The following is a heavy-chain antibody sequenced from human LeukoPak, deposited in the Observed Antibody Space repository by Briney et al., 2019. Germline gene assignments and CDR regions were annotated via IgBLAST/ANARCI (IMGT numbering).Heavy chain of an antibody. D-gene: IGHD5-12*01. V-gene: IGHV1-18*01. CDR1: GYTFTSYG. Sequence: GASVTVSCKASGYTFTSYGISWVRQAPGQGLEWMGWISAYNGNTNYAQKLQGRVTMTTDTSTSTAYMELRSLRSDDTAVYYCARVSNSGYTYYYYGMDVWGQGTTVTVSS. CDR2: ISAYNGNT. J-gene: IGHJ6*02. CDR3: ARVSNSGYTYYYYGMDV.